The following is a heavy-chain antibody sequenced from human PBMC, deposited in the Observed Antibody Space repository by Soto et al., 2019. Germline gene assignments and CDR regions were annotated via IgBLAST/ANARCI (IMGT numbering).Heavy chain of an antibody. D-gene: IGHD6-19*01. J-gene: IGHJ4*02. Sequence: GGSVKGSCKASGYTLTRYYIHLVGQAPGQGLEWMGIINPSGGSTSYAQKFQGRVTMTRDTSTSTVYMELSSLRSEDTAVYYCARDQYSSGWNFDYWGQGTLVTVSS. CDR3: ARDQYSSGWNFDY. V-gene: IGHV1-46*01. CDR1: GYTLTRYY. CDR2: INPSGGST.